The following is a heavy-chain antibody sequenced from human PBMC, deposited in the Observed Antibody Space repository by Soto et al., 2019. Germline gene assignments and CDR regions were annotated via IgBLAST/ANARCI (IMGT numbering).Heavy chain of an antibody. D-gene: IGHD2-21*02. Sequence: SVKVSCKASGGTFSSYAISWVRQAPGQGLEWMGGIIPIFGTANYAQKFQGRVTITADESTSTAYMELSSLRSEDTAVYYCASPEAYCGGDCYFYFDYWGQGTLVTVSS. CDR3: ASPEAYCGGDCYFYFDY. J-gene: IGHJ4*02. V-gene: IGHV1-69*13. CDR1: GGTFSSYA. CDR2: IIPIFGTA.